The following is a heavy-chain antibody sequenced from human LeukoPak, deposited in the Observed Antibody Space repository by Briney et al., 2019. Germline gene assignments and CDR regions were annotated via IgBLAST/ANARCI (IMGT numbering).Heavy chain of an antibody. Sequence: GASVKVSCKASGYTFTSYGISWVRQAPGQGLEWMGWISAYNGNTNYAQKLQGRVTMTTDTSTSTAYMELRSLRSDDTAVYYCARDREFPTSPVPGSPAYDYWGQGTLVTVSS. V-gene: IGHV1-18*01. CDR3: ARDREFPTSPVPGSPAYDY. CDR2: ISAYNGNT. J-gene: IGHJ4*02. CDR1: GYTFTSYG. D-gene: IGHD3-10*01.